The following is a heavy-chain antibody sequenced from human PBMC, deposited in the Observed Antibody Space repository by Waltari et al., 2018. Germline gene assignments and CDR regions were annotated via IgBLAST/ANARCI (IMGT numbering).Heavy chain of an antibody. J-gene: IGHJ1*01. Sequence: QVQLVQSGAEVKKPGASVKVSCKASGYTFTSYGLSWVRQAPGKGLEWMGWISAYNGNTNYAQKLQGRVTMTTDTSTSTAYMELRSLRSDDTAVYYCARDRVPYGVKTFEYFQHWGQGTLVTVSS. D-gene: IGHD4-17*01. CDR1: GYTFTSYG. V-gene: IGHV1-18*01. CDR3: ARDRVPYGVKTFEYFQH. CDR2: ISAYNGNT.